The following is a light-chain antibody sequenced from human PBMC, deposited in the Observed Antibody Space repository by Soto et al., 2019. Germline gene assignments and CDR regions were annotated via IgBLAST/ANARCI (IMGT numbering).Light chain of an antibody. CDR1: QDVYIY. V-gene: IGKV1-33*01. CDR3: QQYDTVPPYA. J-gene: IGKJ2*01. CDR2: DAS. Sequence: IQLTQSPASLSASIGDRVTITCQASQDVYIYLSWYQQKPGKAPTLLIYDASNLETGVPSRFSGTGSGTHFIFTISSLEAEDFATYYCQQYDTVPPYAFGQGTKLEI.